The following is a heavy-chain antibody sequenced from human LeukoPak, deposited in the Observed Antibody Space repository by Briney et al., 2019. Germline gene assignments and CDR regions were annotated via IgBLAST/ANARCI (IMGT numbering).Heavy chain of an antibody. V-gene: IGHV4-39*07. Sequence: SSETLSVTCTVSGVSISSSSYYWGWIRQPPGKGLEWIGSIYYSGSTYYNPSLKSRVTISVDTSKNQFSLKLSSVTAADTAVYYCARVVPIAVARGNNWFDPWGQGTLVTVSS. CDR3: ARVVPIAVARGNNWFDP. CDR2: IYYSGST. J-gene: IGHJ5*02. D-gene: IGHD6-19*01. CDR1: GVSISSSSYY.